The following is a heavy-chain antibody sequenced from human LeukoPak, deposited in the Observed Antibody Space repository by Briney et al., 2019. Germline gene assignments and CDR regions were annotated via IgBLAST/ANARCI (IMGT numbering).Heavy chain of an antibody. V-gene: IGHV4-34*01. CDR2: INHSGST. CDR3: ASVPGDRIF. J-gene: IGHJ4*02. D-gene: IGHD7-27*01. CDR1: GGSFSGYY. Sequence: SETLSLTCAVYGGSFSGYYWSGIRKPPGKGLEWIGEINHSGSTNYNPSLKSRVTISVDTSKNQFSLKLSSVTAADTTVYYCASVPGDRIFWGQGTLVTVSS.